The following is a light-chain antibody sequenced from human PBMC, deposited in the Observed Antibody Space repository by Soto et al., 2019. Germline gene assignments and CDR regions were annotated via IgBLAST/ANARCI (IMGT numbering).Light chain of an antibody. CDR2: DAS. CDR3: QQRSNWHPEST. J-gene: IGKJ5*01. V-gene: IGKV3-11*01. Sequence: EIVLTQSPATLSLSPGERATLSCRASQSVSSYLAWYQQKPGQAPRLLIYDASNRATGIPARFSGSGSGTDFTLTISSLEPEDFAVYYCQQRSNWHPESTFGQGTRLEIK. CDR1: QSVSSY.